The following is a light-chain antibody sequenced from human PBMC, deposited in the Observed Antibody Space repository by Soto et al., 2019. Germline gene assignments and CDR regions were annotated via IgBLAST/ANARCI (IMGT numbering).Light chain of an antibody. CDR1: KSNIGTGYD. CDR3: QSYDSSLSTLL. J-gene: IGLJ2*01. CDR2: GNS. Sequence: QAVVTQAPSVSGAPGQRVTISCTGSKSNIGTGYDVHWYQRLPGTAPKLLIYGNSNRPSGVPDRFSGSRSGTSASLAITGLQAEDEADYYCQSYDSSLSTLLFGGGTQLTVL. V-gene: IGLV1-40*01.